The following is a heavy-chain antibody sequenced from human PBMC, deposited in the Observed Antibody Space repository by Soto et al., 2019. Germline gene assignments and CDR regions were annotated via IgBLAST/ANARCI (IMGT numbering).Heavy chain of an antibody. Sequence: QVQLVESRGGVVQPGGSLRLSCVASGFTLSRYGMHWVRQAPGKGLEWVAVISFDGTYEYYADSVKGRFIISRDNSKNPLYWQMNSLRPEDTAVYYCAKGTSDILTGFPYYWYFDLWGRGTLVTVSS. CDR2: ISFDGTYE. V-gene: IGHV3-30*18. CDR1: GFTLSRYG. J-gene: IGHJ2*01. CDR3: AKGTSDILTGFPYYWYFDL. D-gene: IGHD3-9*01.